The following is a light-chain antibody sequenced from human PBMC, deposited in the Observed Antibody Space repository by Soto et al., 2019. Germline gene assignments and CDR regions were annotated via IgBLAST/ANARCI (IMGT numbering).Light chain of an antibody. J-gene: IGKJ1*01. CDR3: QQYYSSPPT. CDR1: QNVLYSSNNKNY. V-gene: IGKV4-1*01. Sequence: DIVMTQSPDSLAVSLGERATINCKSSQNVLYSSNNKNYLAWYQQKPGQPPRLLVYWASTRESGVPDRFSGSGSGTHFTLTITSLQAEDVAVYYCQQYYSSPPTFGQGTKVDIK. CDR2: WAS.